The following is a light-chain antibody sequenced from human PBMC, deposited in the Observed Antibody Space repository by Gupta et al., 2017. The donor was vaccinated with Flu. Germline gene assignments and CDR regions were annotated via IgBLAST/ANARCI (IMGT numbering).Light chain of an antibody. V-gene: IGKV1-5*03. CDR2: KAS. CDR3: QQENSYSWT. CDR1: QSISSW. Sequence: PSTLSASVGDRVTITCRASQSISSWLAWFLQKPGKAPKPLIYKASNLEDGVPSRFSGRGSGTEFTLTISSLQPDDFATYYCQQENSYSWTFGQGTRVEI. J-gene: IGKJ1*01.